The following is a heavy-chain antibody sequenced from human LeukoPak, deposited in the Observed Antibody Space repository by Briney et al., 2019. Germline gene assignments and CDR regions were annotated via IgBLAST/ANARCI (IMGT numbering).Heavy chain of an antibody. D-gene: IGHD6-13*01. CDR3: AKARGQQLISY. CDR2: ISWDGGSP. V-gene: IGHV3-43*01. J-gene: IGHJ4*02. Sequence: GGSLRLSCAASGFTFDDYTMHWVRQAPGKGLEWVSLISWDGGSPYYADSVKGRFTISRDNSKNSLYLQMNSLRPEDTALYYCAKARGQQLISYWGQGTLVTVSS. CDR1: GFTFDDYT.